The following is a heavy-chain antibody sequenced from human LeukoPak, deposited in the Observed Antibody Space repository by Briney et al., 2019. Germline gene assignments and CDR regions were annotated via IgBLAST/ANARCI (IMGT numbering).Heavy chain of an antibody. J-gene: IGHJ4*02. Sequence: SETLSPTCTVSGASISSYYWSWIRQPPGKRLEWIGYISSSGSTNYSPSLKSRVTISADSSKNQFSLRLSSVTAADTAVYYCARLRELEHIDYWGQGTLVTVSS. D-gene: IGHD1/OR15-1a*01. CDR1: GASISSYY. CDR2: ISSSGST. V-gene: IGHV4-59*08. CDR3: ARLRELEHIDY.